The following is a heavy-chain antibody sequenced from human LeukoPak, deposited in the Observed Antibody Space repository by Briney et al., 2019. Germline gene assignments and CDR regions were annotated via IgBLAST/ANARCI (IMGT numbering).Heavy chain of an antibody. Sequence: SETLSLTCTVSGGSISSYYWSWIRQPPGKRLEWIGCIYYSGSTNYNPSLKSRVTISVDTSKNQFSLKLSSVTAADTAVYYCARANPYYDFWSGYYSASVNYYYGMDVWGQGTTVTVSS. CDR3: ARANPYYDFWSGYYSASVNYYYGMDV. J-gene: IGHJ6*02. CDR2: IYYSGST. CDR1: GGSISSYY. D-gene: IGHD3-3*01. V-gene: IGHV4-59*01.